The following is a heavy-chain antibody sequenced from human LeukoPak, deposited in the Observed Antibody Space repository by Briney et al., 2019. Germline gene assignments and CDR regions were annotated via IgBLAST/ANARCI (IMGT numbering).Heavy chain of an antibody. J-gene: IGHJ4*02. CDR3: ATSSHWPYYFHY. CDR1: GITFGTYA. Sequence: PGGSLRLSCVASGITFGTYAMNWVRQAPGKGLEWASTVSGSGVATYFADSVKGRFTISRDNSKNTVFLEMNNLRVEDAAVYYCATSSHWPYYFHYWGQGTLVTVSS. D-gene: IGHD6-19*01. V-gene: IGHV3-23*01. CDR2: VSGSGVAT.